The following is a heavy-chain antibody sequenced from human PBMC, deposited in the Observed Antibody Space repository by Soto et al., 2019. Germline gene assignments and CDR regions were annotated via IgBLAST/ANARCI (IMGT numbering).Heavy chain of an antibody. V-gene: IGHV4-39*01. CDR3: ARGVENDGNYYIDA. CDR2: FYYSGST. J-gene: IGHJ6*03. CDR1: GGSISSSSYY. Sequence: SETLSLTCTVSGGSISSSSYYWGWIRQSPGKGLEWIGSFYYSGSTYYSPSLRSRVTISGDTSRKQISLRLSSVTAADTAVYFCARGVENDGNYYIDARGKGTTVTVSS. D-gene: IGHD1-1*01.